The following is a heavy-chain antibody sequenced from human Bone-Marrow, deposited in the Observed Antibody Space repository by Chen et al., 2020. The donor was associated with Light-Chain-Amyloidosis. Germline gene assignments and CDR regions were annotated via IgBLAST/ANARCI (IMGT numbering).Heavy chain of an antibody. Sequence: EVHLLESGGGSVQPGGSLRVSCSASGFNFSSYAMRWVRQAPETGLEWVSAISGSGDSTYYADSVKGRFTISRDNSKNTLYLQMNSLRAEDTAVYYCAKVKLSSGYMYYYYGMDVWGQGTTVTVSS. CDR3: AKVKLSSGYMYYYYGMDV. CDR1: GFNFSSYA. CDR2: ISGSGDST. D-gene: IGHD3-22*01. J-gene: IGHJ6*02. V-gene: IGHV3-23*01.